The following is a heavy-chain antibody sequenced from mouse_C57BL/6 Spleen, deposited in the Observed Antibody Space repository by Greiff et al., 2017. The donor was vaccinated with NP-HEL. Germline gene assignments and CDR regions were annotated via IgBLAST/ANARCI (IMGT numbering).Heavy chain of an antibody. V-gene: IGHV1-81*01. CDR2: IYPRSGNT. CDR3: ARYYGPSYYFDY. J-gene: IGHJ2*01. CDR1: GYTFTSYG. D-gene: IGHD2-3*01. Sequence: VQLQQSGAELARPGASVKLSCKASGYTFTSYGISWVKQRTGQGLEWIGEIYPRSGNTYYNEKFKGKATLTADKSSSTAYMELRSLTSEDSAVYFCARYYGPSYYFDYWGQGTTLTVSS.